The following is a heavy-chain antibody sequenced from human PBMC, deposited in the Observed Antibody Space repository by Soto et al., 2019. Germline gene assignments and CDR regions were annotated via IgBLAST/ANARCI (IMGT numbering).Heavy chain of an antibody. CDR3: AKVPVVVTGFVWFDP. CDR2: ISGSGGST. D-gene: IGHD2-21*02. J-gene: IGHJ5*02. V-gene: IGHV3-23*01. CDR1: GFTFSSYA. Sequence: EVQLLESGGGLVQPGGSLRLSCAASGFTFSSYAMSWVRQAPGKGLEWVSAISGSGGSTYYADSVKGRFTISRDNSKNTLSLQMNSLRAEDTAVCYCAKVPVVVTGFVWFDPWGQGTLVTVSS.